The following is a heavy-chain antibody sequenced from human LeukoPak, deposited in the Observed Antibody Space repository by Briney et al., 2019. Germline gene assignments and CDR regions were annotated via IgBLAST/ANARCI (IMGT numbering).Heavy chain of an antibody. CDR2: IYYSETT. CDR3: ARQRADYFYYYVDV. J-gene: IGHJ6*03. V-gene: IGHV4-39*01. Sequence: SETLSLTCTVSGGAIGTTNYYWGWLRQPPGKGLEWIGSIYYSETTYDNPSLESRVTISIETSKNQFSLKLSSVTAADTAVYYCARQRADYFYYYVDVWGKGTTVTVS. D-gene: IGHD3-9*01. CDR1: GGAIGTTNYY.